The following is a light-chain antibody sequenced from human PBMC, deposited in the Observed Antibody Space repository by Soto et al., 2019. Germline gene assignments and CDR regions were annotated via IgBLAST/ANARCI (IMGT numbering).Light chain of an antibody. Sequence: EVILTQFPATLSMSPGESATLSCRASENIRTSLAWYQHRPGQPPRLLIYDAFNRATGIPPRFSCGGSGTDFTLTISGLEPEDFAVYYCQQRASWPPFTFGGGTKVEIK. CDR1: ENIRTS. J-gene: IGKJ4*01. CDR2: DAF. V-gene: IGKV3-11*01. CDR3: QQRASWPPFT.